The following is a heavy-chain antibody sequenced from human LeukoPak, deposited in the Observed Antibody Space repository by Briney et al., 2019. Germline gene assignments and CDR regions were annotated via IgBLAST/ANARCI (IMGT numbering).Heavy chain of an antibody. J-gene: IGHJ3*02. CDR1: GGSISSSSYY. V-gene: IGHV4-39*01. CDR3: ARVSDAFDI. CDR2: IYYSGST. Sequence: PSETLSFTCTVSGGSISSSSYYWGWIRQPPGKGLEWIGSIYYSGSTYYNPSLKSRVTISVDTSKNQFSLKLSSVTAADTAVYYCARVSDAFDIWGQGTMVTVSS.